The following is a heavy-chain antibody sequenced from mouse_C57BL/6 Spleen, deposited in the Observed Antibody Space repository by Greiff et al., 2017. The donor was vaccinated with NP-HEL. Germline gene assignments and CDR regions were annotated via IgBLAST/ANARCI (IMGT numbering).Heavy chain of an antibody. CDR2: INPGSGGT. CDR3: ARSGLKWCAY. V-gene: IGHV1-54*01. Sequence: QVQLQQSGAELVRPGTSVKVSCKASGHAFTNYLIEWVKQRPGQGLEWIGVINPGSGGTNYNEKFKGKATLTADKSSSTAYMQLSSLTSEDSAVYFCARSGLKWCAYWGQGTLVTVSA. D-gene: IGHD1-3*01. J-gene: IGHJ3*01. CDR1: GHAFTNYL.